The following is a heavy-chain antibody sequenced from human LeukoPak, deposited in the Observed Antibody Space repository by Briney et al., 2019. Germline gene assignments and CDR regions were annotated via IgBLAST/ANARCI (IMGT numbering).Heavy chain of an antibody. CDR3: ASHGYCGGDCYVDY. CDR2: INPSGGST. J-gene: IGHJ4*02. Sequence: GASVKVSCKASGYTFTSYYIHWVRQAPGEGLEWMGIINPSGGSTSYAQKFQGRVTMTRDMSTSTVYMELSSLRSDDTAVYYCASHGYCGGDCYVDYWGQGTLVTVSS. D-gene: IGHD2-21*02. CDR1: GYTFTSYY. V-gene: IGHV1-46*01.